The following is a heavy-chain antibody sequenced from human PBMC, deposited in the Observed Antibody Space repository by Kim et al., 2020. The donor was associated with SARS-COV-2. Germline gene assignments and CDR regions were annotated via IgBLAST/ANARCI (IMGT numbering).Heavy chain of an antibody. Sequence: ASVKVSCKASGYTFTSYAMNWVRQAPGQGLEWMGWINTNTGNPTYAQGFTGRFVFSLDTSVSTAYLQISSLKAEDTAVYYCARDIHDSSGYYYSEGRTFEDYWGQGTLVTVSS. CDR1: GYTFTSYA. CDR3: ARDIHDSSGYYYSEGRTFEDY. J-gene: IGHJ4*02. V-gene: IGHV7-4-1*02. CDR2: INTNTGNP. D-gene: IGHD3-22*01.